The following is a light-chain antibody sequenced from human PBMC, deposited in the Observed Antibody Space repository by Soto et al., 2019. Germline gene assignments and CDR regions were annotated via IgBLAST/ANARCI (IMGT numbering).Light chain of an antibody. CDR1: QSVSSY. CDR2: DAS. CDR3: QQYGGSPRT. V-gene: IGKV3-11*01. Sequence: EIVLTQSPVTLSLSPGERATLSCRASQSVSSYLAWYQQKPGQAPRLLIYDASNRATGIPARFSGGGSGTDFTLTIDNLEPEDFAVYYCQQYGGSPRTFGQGTRLEIK. J-gene: IGKJ5*01.